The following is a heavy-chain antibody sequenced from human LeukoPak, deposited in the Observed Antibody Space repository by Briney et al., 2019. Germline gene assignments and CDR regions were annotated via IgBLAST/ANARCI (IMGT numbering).Heavy chain of an antibody. Sequence: ASVKVSCKASGYTFTSYAMHWVRQAPGQRLEWMGWINAGNGNTKYCRVTITRDTSASTAYMELSGLRSEDMAVYYCARHSSDWEFDYWGQGTLVTVSS. J-gene: IGHJ4*02. CDR2: INAGNGNT. CDR3: ARHSSDWEFDY. CDR1: GYTFTSYA. D-gene: IGHD6-19*01. V-gene: IGHV1-3*03.